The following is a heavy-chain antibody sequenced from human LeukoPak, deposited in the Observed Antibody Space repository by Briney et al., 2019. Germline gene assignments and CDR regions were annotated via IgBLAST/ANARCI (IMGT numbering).Heavy chain of an antibody. V-gene: IGHV1-69*13. Sequence: SVTGSCKGSGGTFSSYAISWVRQAPGQGLEWMGGIIPIFGTANYAQKFQGRVTITADESTSTANMRLSSLRSEDTAVYYCARLEAAENAFDIWGQGTMVTVSS. CDR1: GGTFSSYA. CDR3: ARLEAAENAFDI. D-gene: IGHD6-25*01. CDR2: IIPIFGTA. J-gene: IGHJ3*02.